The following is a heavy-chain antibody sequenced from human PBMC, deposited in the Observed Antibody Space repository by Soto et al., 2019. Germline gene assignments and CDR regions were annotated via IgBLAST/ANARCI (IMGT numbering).Heavy chain of an antibody. Sequence: SETLSLTCTVSGGSISSYYWSWIRQPPGKGLEWIGYIYYSGSTNYNPSLKSRVTVSVDTSKNQFSLKLSSVTAADTAVYYCARAAVTTYYYYYMDVWGKGTTDTV. D-gene: IGHD4-17*01. CDR3: ARAAVTTYYYYYMDV. V-gene: IGHV4-59*08. J-gene: IGHJ6*03. CDR1: GGSISSYY. CDR2: IYYSGST.